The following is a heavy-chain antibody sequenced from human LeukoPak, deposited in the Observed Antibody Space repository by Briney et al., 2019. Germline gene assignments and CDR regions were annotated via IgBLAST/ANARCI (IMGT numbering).Heavy chain of an antibody. D-gene: IGHD5-18*01. J-gene: IGHJ6*03. CDR3: ARGGYSIEYYYYYMDV. CDR1: GYTFTGYY. V-gene: IGHV1-2*02. CDR2: INPNSGGT. Sequence: GASVKVSCKASGYTFTGYYMHWVRRAPGQGLEWMGWINPNSGGTNYAQKFQGRVTMTRDTSISTAYMELSRLGSDDTAVYYCARGGYSIEYYYYYMDVWGKGTTVTVSS.